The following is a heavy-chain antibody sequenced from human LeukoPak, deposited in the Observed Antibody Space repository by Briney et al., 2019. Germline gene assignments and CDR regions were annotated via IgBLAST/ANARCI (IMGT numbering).Heavy chain of an antibody. Sequence: PSQTLSLTCTVSGGPISSGSYYWSWIRQPAGKGLEWIGRIYTSGSTNYNPSLKSRVTISVDTSKNQFSLKLSSVTAADTAVYYCARDEYYYDSSGYYGSYYYYTDVWGKGTTVTVSS. CDR1: GGPISSGSYY. D-gene: IGHD3-22*01. CDR3: ARDEYYYDSSGYYGSYYYYTDV. CDR2: IYTSGST. V-gene: IGHV4-61*02. J-gene: IGHJ6*03.